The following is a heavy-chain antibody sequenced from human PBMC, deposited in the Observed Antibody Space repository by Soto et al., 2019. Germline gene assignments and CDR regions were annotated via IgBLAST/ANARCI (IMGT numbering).Heavy chain of an antibody. CDR3: ARQVGGYCISTSCYAIDY. J-gene: IGHJ4*02. CDR2: IYYSGST. V-gene: IGHV4-39*01. Sequence: QLQLQESGPGLVKPSETLSLTCTVSGGSISSSSYYWGWIRQPPGKGLEWIGSIYYSGSTYYNPSLKSRVTISVDTSKNQFSLKLSSVTAADTAVYYCARQVGGYCISTSCYAIDYWGQGTLVTVSS. CDR1: GGSISSSSYY. D-gene: IGHD2-2*01.